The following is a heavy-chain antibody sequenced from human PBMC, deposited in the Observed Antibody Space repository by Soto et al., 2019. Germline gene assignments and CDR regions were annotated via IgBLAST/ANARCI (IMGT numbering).Heavy chain of an antibody. D-gene: IGHD6-19*01. Sequence: QVQLVQSGAEVKKPGSSVKVSCKASGGTFSSYTISWVRQAPGQGLEWMGRIIPILGIANYAQKFQGRVTITADKSTSTAYMELSSLSSEDTAVYYCARGIAVAGTYYYYYMDVWGKGTTVTVSS. J-gene: IGHJ6*03. V-gene: IGHV1-69*02. CDR2: IIPILGIA. CDR3: ARGIAVAGTYYYYYMDV. CDR1: GGTFSSYT.